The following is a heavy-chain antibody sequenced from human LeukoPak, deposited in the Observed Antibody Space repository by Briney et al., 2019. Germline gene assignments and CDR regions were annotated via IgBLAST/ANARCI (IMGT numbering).Heavy chain of an antibody. CDR2: IYYSGST. CDR3: ARAKRSHDILTGYYSYFDY. J-gene: IGHJ4*03. CDR1: GGSISSGGYS. Sequence: SETLSLTCTVSGGSISSGGYSWSWIRQHPGKGLEWIGYIYYSGSTYYNPSLKSRVTISVDTSKNQFSLKLSSVTAADTAVYYCARAKRSHDILTGYYSYFDYWGQGTLVTVSS. V-gene: IGHV4-31*03. D-gene: IGHD3-9*01.